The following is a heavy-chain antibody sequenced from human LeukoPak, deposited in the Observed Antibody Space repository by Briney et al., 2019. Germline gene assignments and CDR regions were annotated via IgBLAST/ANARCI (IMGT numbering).Heavy chain of an antibody. V-gene: IGHV1-69*04. CDR2: IVPVLHIT. D-gene: IGHD6-19*01. J-gene: IGHJ5*02. CDR3: ASSWYSIGWYGPVLFDP. CDR1: GGTLSSYA. Sequence: ASVKVSCKSSGGTLSSYAISWVRQAPGQGLEWMGRIVPVLHITNYAQSFQGRVTMTADDSTTTAYMELNSLRSEDTAVYYCASSWYSIGWYGPVLFDPWGQGTLVTVSS.